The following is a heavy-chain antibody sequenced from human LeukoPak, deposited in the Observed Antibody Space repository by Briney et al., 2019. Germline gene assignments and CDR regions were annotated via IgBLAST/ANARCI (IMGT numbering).Heavy chain of an antibody. CDR2: ISSSSSYI. D-gene: IGHD4-17*01. J-gene: IGHJ4*02. Sequence: GGSLRLSCAASGFTFSSYSMNWVRQAPGKGLEWVSSISSSSSYIYYADSVKGRFTISRDNAKNSLCLQMNSLRAEDTAVYYCARGVHGDYSSDYWGQGTLVTVSS. CDR3: ARGVHGDYSSDY. CDR1: GFTFSSYS. V-gene: IGHV3-21*01.